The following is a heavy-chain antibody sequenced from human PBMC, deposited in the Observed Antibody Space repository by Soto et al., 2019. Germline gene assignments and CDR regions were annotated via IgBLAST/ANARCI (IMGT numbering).Heavy chain of an antibody. Sequence: SETLSLTCTVSGGSISSGGYYWSWIRQHPGKGLEWIGYIYYSGSTYYNPSLKSRVTISVDTSKNQFSLKLSSVTAADTAVYYCARVLRYLDWSHPYYYYYYYGMDVWGQGTTVTVSS. CDR1: GGSISSGGYY. CDR3: ARVLRYLDWSHPYYYYYYYGMDV. J-gene: IGHJ6*02. D-gene: IGHD3-9*01. CDR2: IYYSGST. V-gene: IGHV4-31*03.